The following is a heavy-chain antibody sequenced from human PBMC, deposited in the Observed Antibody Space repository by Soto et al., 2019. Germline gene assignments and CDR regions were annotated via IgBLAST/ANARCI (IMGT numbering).Heavy chain of an antibody. CDR2: IIPIFGTA. D-gene: IGHD2-21*02. V-gene: IGHV1-69*01. CDR3: ASSYCGGDCYGSEYFQH. CDR1: GGTFSSYA. J-gene: IGHJ1*01. Sequence: HVQLVQSGAEVKKPGSSVNVCCKASGGTFSSYAISWVRQAPGQGLEWMGGIIPIFGTAKYAEKFQGRVPITADASARTAYMELSSLRSEDTAVYYCASSYCGGDCYGSEYFQHWGQGTLVTVSS.